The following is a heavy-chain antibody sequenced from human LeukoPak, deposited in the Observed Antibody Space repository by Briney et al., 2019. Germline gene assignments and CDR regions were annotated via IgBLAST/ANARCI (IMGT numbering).Heavy chain of an antibody. V-gene: IGHV3-30-3*01. CDR1: GFTFSSYA. Sequence: GRSLRLSCAASGFTFSSYAMHWVRQAPGKGLEWVAVISYDGSNKYYADSVKGRFTISRDNSKNTLYLQMNSLRAEDTAVYYCAKDIKRITIFGVVTGIDYWGQGTLVTVSS. CDR2: ISYDGSNK. CDR3: AKDIKRITIFGVVTGIDY. D-gene: IGHD3-3*01. J-gene: IGHJ4*02.